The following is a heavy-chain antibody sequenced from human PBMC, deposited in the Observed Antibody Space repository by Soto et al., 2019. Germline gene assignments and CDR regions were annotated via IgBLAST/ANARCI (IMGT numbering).Heavy chain of an antibody. CDR1: GFTFSSYA. CDR3: ARYIPGVRYYGMDV. J-gene: IGHJ6*02. Sequence: GGSLRLSCAASGFTFSSYAMKWVRQAPGKGLEWVSLIGESGTPTYYADSVKGRFTISRDNSGNTLFLEMYSLRAEVTAVYYCARYIPGVRYYGMDVWGQGTTVTVS. D-gene: IGHD2-2*01. CDR2: IGESGTPT. V-gene: IGHV3-23*01.